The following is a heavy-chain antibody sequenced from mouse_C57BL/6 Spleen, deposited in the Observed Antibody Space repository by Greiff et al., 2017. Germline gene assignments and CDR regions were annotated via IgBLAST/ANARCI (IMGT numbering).Heavy chain of an antibody. CDR3: ARGDYGSSYERGFDY. CDR2: INPNNGGT. Sequence: EVQLQQSGPELVKPGASVKISCKASGYTFTDYYMNWVKQSHGKSLEWIGDINPNNGGTSYNQKFKGKATLTVDKSSSTAYMELRSLTSEDSAVYYCARGDYGSSYERGFDYWGQGTTLTVSS. V-gene: IGHV1-26*01. CDR1: GYTFTDYY. D-gene: IGHD1-1*01. J-gene: IGHJ2*01.